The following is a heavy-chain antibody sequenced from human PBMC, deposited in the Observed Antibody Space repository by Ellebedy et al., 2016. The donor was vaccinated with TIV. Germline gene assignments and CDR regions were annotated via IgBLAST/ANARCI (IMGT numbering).Heavy chain of an antibody. CDR2: ISGSGGNT. D-gene: IGHD4-17*01. Sequence: PGGSLRLSCAVSGFTFNDYAMSWVRQAPGKGLEWVSAISGSGGNTYYADSVKGRFTISRDNSKNTLYLQMNSPRAEDTALYYCVKEGGNGDHPTTFDCWGHGTLVTVSS. CDR3: VKEGGNGDHPTTFDC. J-gene: IGHJ4*01. V-gene: IGHV3-23*01. CDR1: GFTFNDYA.